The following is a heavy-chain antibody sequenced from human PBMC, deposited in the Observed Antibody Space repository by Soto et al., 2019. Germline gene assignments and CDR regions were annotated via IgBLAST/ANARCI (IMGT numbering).Heavy chain of an antibody. CDR1: GFTFSSYS. Sequence: EVQLVESGGGLVKPGGSLRLSCAASGFTFSSYSMNWVRQAPGKGLEWVSSISSSSSYIYYADSVKGRFTISRDNAKNSLYLQMNSLRAEDTAVYYCARVARNGYGSGSYYDDYWGQGTLVTVSS. CDR2: ISSSSSYI. V-gene: IGHV3-21*01. J-gene: IGHJ4*02. D-gene: IGHD3-10*01. CDR3: ARVARNGYGSGSYYDDY.